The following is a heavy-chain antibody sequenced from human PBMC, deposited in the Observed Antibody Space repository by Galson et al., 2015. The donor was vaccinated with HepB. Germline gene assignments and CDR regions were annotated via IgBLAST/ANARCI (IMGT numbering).Heavy chain of an antibody. CDR1: GGSISSYY. J-gene: IGHJ5*02. V-gene: IGHV4-59*08. CDR3: ARGAGYYYDSSGSLGWFDP. Sequence: SETLSLTCTVSGGSISSYYWSWIRQPPGKGLEWIGYIYYSGSTNYNPSLKSRVTISVDTSKNQFSLKLSSVTAADTAVYSCARGAGYYYDSSGSLGWFDPWGQGTLVTVSS. CDR2: IYYSGST. D-gene: IGHD3-22*01.